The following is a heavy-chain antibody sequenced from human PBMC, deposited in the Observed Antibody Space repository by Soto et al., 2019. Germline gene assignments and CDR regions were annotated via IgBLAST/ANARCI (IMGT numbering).Heavy chain of an antibody. Sequence: QVQLVESGGGVVQPERSLRLSCAASGFSVRTSGMHWVRQALVKGLEWVALIWNDGNNKVYADSVKGRFTISNDNSQNTIYLQMDSLRGEDTALYYCARDDNLQGNAFDVWGQGTMVTVSS. D-gene: IGHD3-10*01. V-gene: IGHV3-33*01. CDR3: ARDDNLQGNAFDV. CDR1: GFSVRTSG. CDR2: IWNDGNNK. J-gene: IGHJ3*01.